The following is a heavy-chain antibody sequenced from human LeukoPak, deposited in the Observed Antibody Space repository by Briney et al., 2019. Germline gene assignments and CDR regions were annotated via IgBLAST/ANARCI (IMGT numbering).Heavy chain of an antibody. CDR3: ARRLIAARSRGSDFDY. Sequence: KPSETLSLTCAVYGGSFSGYYWSWIRQPPGKGLEWIGEINHSGSTNYSPSLKSRVTISVDTSKNQFSLKLSSVAAADTAVYYCARRLIAARSRGSDFDYWGQGTLVTVSS. J-gene: IGHJ4*02. V-gene: IGHV4-34*01. CDR2: INHSGST. CDR1: GGSFSGYY. D-gene: IGHD6-6*01.